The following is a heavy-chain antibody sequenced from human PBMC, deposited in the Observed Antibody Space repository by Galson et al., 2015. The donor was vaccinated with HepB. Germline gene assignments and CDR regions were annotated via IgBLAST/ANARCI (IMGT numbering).Heavy chain of an antibody. D-gene: IGHD2-2*01. CDR1: GGTFSSCA. V-gene: IGHV1-69*13. CDR3: PRDRGIVVVPAAIGASNWFDP. Sequence: SVKVSCKASGGTFSSCAISWVRQAPGQGLEWMGGIIPIFGTANYAQKFQGRVTITADESTSTAYMELSSLRSEDTAVYYCPRDRGIVVVPAAIGASNWFDPWGQGTLVTVSS. J-gene: IGHJ5*02. CDR2: IIPIFGTA.